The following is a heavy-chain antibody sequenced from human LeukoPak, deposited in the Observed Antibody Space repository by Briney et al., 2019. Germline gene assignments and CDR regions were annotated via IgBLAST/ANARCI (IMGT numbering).Heavy chain of an antibody. CDR2: ISNSGSA. V-gene: IGHV4-39*01. Sequence: SETLSLTCTVPGDSMSSSNYFWGWIRQPPGKGLEWIGSISNSGSAYYSPSLKSRVAISVDTSNNQFSLKLRSVTAADTAVHYCARSLSPLGDAFDIWGQGTMVTVSS. D-gene: IGHD7-27*01. J-gene: IGHJ3*02. CDR1: GDSMSSSNYF. CDR3: ARSLSPLGDAFDI.